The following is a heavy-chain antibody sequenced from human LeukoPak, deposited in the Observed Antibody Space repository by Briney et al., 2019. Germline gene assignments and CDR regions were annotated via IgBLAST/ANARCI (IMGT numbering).Heavy chain of an antibody. Sequence: GGSLRLSCAASGFTFSNYAMSWVRQAPGKGLEWVSTISGSGGSTYYADSVKGRFTISRDNSKNTLYLQMNSLRAEDTAVYYCAKDGSVIMTYDAFDIWGQGTMVTVSS. D-gene: IGHD3-10*01. J-gene: IGHJ3*02. CDR2: ISGSGGST. CDR1: GFTFSNYA. CDR3: AKDGSVIMTYDAFDI. V-gene: IGHV3-23*01.